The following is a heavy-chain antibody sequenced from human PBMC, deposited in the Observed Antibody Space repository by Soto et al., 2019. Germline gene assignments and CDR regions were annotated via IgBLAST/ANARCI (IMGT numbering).Heavy chain of an antibody. Sequence: GWSLRLSCASSGFTFISYWMHWVRQAPGKGLVWVSRINTDGTSTTYADSVKGRFTISRDNAKNTLYLQMNSLRAEDTAVYYCAGTSDYNWLDPWGQGTLVTVSS. CDR1: GFTFISYW. V-gene: IGHV3-74*01. CDR3: AGTSDYNWLDP. CDR2: INTDGTST. J-gene: IGHJ5*02. D-gene: IGHD2-21*01.